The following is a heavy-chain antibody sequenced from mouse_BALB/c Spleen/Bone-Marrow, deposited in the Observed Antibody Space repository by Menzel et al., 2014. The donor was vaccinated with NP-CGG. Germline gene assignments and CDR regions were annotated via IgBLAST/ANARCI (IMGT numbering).Heavy chain of an antibody. D-gene: IGHD3-2*02. CDR2: ISSGGSST. CDR3: TRRPLQANSYFDC. J-gene: IGHJ2*01. V-gene: IGHV5-6*02. CDR1: GFTFSSYG. Sequence: DVMLVESGGDLVKPGGSLKLSCVASGFTFSSYGMSWVRQTPDKRPEWVATISSGGSSTYYPASVKGRFTISRDNAKSTLYLQMSSLNSEDTAMYYCTRRPLQANSYFDCWGQGTTLTVSS.